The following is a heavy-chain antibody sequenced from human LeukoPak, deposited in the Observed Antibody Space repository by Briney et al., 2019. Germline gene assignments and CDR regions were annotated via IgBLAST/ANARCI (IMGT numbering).Heavy chain of an antibody. J-gene: IGHJ6*02. CDR2: IIPILGIA. D-gene: IGHD2-2*01. CDR3: ATKGYCSSTSCSYYYGMDV. Sequence: ASVKVSCKASGGTFSSYAISWVRQAPGQGLEWMGRIIPILGIANYAQKFQGRVTITADKSTSTAYMELSSLRSEDTAVYYCATKGYCSSTSCSYYYGMDVWGQGTTVTVSS. CDR1: GGTFSSYA. V-gene: IGHV1-69*04.